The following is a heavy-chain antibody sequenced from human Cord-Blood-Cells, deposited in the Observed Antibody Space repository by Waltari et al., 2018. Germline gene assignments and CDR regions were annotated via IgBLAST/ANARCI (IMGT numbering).Heavy chain of an antibody. CDR1: GGSISSSSYY. V-gene: IGHV4-39*01. J-gene: IGHJ4*02. CDR3: ARHGYDIVVVPASDLYYFDY. CDR2: TYYSGST. D-gene: IGHD2-2*01. Sequence: QLQLQESGPGLVKPSETLSLTCTVSGGSISSSSYYLGWIRQPPGKGLEWIGSTYYSGSTYYNPSLKSRVTISVDTSKNQFSLKLSSVTAADTAVYYCARHGYDIVVVPASDLYYFDYWGQGTLVTVSS.